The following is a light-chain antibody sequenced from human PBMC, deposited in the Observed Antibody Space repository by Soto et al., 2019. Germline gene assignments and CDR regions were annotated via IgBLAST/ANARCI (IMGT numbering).Light chain of an antibody. CDR2: GAS. J-gene: IGKJ1*01. Sequence: DNHIGQCPSSLSASVGDRVTITCRASQNIDRYLNWYQQKPGKAPRVLISGASNMPTGVPSRFSGNGSGTDFTLTISSLQSEDFAGYYCQHTFNSPPWTFGQGTKVDIK. V-gene: IGKV1-39*01. CDR3: QHTFNSPPWT. CDR1: QNIDRY.